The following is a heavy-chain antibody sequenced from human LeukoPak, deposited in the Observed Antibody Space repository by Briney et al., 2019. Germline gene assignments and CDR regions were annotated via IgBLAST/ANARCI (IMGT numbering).Heavy chain of an antibody. J-gene: IGHJ4*02. CDR3: ARIEPLGIVGATTSYFDY. CDR1: GGSISSGGYY. D-gene: IGHD1-26*01. Sequence: PSETLSLTCTVSGGSISSGGYYWSWIRQHPGKGLEWSGYIYYSGSTYYNPSLKSRVTISVDTSKNQFSLKLSSVTAADTAVYYCARIEPLGIVGATTSYFDYWGQGTLVTVSS. V-gene: IGHV4-31*03. CDR2: IYYSGST.